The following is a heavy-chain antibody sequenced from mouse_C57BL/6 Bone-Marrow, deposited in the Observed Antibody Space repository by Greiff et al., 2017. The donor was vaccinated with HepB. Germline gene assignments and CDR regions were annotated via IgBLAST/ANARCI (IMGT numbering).Heavy chain of an antibody. J-gene: IGHJ4*01. V-gene: IGHV1-55*01. Sequence: QVQLQQPGAELVKPGASVKMSCKASGYTFTSYWITWVKQRPGQGLEWIGDIYPGSGSTNYNEKFKSKATLTVDTSASTAYMQLSSLTSEDSAVYYCARWGKFDYDMDYWGQGTSVTVSS. CDR1: GYTFTSYW. CDR3: ARWGKFDYDMDY. CDR2: IYPGSGST.